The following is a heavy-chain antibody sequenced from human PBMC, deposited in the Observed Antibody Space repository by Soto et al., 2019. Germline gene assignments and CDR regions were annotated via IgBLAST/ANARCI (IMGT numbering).Heavy chain of an antibody. CDR1: GYTFSGYY. J-gene: IGHJ4*02. Sequence: AASVKVSCKASGYTFSGYYMHWVRQAPGQGLEWMGWINPNSGGTKYAQKFQGWVTMTRDTSTSTVYMELSSLRSEDTAMYYCVFYYDSSAYYIDYWGQGTLVTVSS. V-gene: IGHV1-2*04. D-gene: IGHD3-22*01. CDR2: INPNSGGT. CDR3: VFYYDSSAYYIDY.